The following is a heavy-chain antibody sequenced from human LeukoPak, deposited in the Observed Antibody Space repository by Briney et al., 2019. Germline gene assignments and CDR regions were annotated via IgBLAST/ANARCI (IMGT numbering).Heavy chain of an antibody. D-gene: IGHD2-2*01. V-gene: IGHV4-38-2*01. CDR2: IYHTGSA. CDR3: ARYCTSTTCILRGFDY. Sequence: SSETLSLTCSVSGYSFTSGHYWGWIRQLPGKGLEWIANIYHTGSAHYNPSLKSRVTISVDTSKNQFSLKLSSVTAADTAVYYCARYCTSTTCILRGFDYWGQGTLVTVSS. J-gene: IGHJ4*02. CDR1: GYSFTSGHY.